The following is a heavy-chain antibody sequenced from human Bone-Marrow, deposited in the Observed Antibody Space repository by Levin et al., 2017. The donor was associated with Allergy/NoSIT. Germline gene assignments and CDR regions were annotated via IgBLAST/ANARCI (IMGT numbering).Heavy chain of an antibody. V-gene: IGHV4-59*01. Sequence: SQTLSLPCTVSGGSISSYYWSWIRPPPGKGLEWIGYIYYSGSTNYNPSLKSRVTISVDTSKNQFSLKLSSVTAADTAVYYCARAGDCSGGSCYSGTNDYFDYWGQGTLVTVSS. J-gene: IGHJ4*02. CDR2: IYYSGST. D-gene: IGHD2-15*01. CDR1: GGSISSYY. CDR3: ARAGDCSGGSCYSGTNDYFDY.